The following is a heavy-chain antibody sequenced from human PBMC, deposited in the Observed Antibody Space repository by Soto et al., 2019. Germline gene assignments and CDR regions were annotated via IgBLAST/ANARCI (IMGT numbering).Heavy chain of an antibody. J-gene: IGHJ5*02. CDR2: INPKSRGT. CDR1: GYTFTDYF. Sequence: ASVKVSCKASGYTFTDYFIHWVRQAPGQGFEWMGWINPKSRGTTYAQKFQGRVTMTRDTSNTTAYMELRGLRSDDTAIYYCARVTLRAGNWFDPWGQGTLVTVSS. CDR3: ARVTLRAGNWFDP. V-gene: IGHV1-2*02.